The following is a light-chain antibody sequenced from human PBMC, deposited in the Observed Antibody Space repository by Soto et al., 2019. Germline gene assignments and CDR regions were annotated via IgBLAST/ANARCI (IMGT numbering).Light chain of an antibody. Sequence: DIVLTQSPLSLPVTPGEPASISCRSSQSLLHSNGNIYLDWYLQKPGQSPQLLIYLVSIRASGVHDRFSGSGSGTDFTLKITRVEAEDVGVYYCMQAIQAPRTFGLGTKVEIK. J-gene: IGKJ1*01. CDR3: MQAIQAPRT. V-gene: IGKV2-28*01. CDR1: QSLLHSNGNIY. CDR2: LVS.